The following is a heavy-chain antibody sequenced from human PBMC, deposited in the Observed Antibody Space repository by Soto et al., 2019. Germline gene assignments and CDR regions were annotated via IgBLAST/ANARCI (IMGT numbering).Heavy chain of an antibody. D-gene: IGHD5-12*01. J-gene: IGHJ4*02. V-gene: IGHV1-69*06. Sequence: QVQLVQSGAEVKKPGSSVKVSCKASGGTFSTFAISWVRQAPGQGLEWMGNISPMFDTVSYAPNFKGRVTMTADKSTKTANMELSSLRSDDTAVYSCARGEMATMWNLDYWGQGTLVTVSS. CDR2: ISPMFDTV. CDR1: GGTFSTFA. CDR3: ARGEMATMWNLDY.